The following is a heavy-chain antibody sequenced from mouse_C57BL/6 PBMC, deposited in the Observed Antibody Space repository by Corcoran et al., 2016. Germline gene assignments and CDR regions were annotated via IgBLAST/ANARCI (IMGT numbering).Heavy chain of an antibody. J-gene: IGHJ1*03. D-gene: IGHD2-5*01. CDR2: INTYSGVP. Sequence: QIQLVQSGPELKKPGETVKISCKASGYTFTTYGMSWVKQAPGKGLKWMGWINTYSGVPTYADDFKGRFAFSLETSATTAYLQINNLKNEDTATYFCARSEYSNHWYFDVWGTGTTVTVSS. CDR1: GYTFTTYG. CDR3: ARSEYSNHWYFDV. V-gene: IGHV9-3*01.